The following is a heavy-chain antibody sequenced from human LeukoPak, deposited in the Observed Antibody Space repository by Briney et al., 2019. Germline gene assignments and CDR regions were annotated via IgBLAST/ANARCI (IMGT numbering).Heavy chain of an antibody. CDR2: ISSSSSYI. J-gene: IGHJ2*01. CDR1: GFTFSSYS. CDR3: ARELGILHFDL. V-gene: IGHV3-21*01. Sequence: GGSLRLSCAASGFTFSSYSMNWARQAPGKGLEWVSSISSSSSYIYYADSVKGRFTISRDNAKNSLYLQMNSLRAEDTAVYYCARELGILHFDLWGRGTLVTVSS. D-gene: IGHD7-27*01.